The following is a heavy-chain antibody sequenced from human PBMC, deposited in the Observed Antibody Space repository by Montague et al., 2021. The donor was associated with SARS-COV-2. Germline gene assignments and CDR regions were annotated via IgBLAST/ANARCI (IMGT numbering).Heavy chain of an antibody. V-gene: IGHV4-34*01. CDR1: GGSFSDYY. CDR3: ARGQVTVFGVLIMLPAAGPLDS. J-gene: IGHJ6*02. D-gene: IGHD3-16*02. Sequence: SETLSLTCAVYGGSFSDYYWTWIRLAPGKGLEWIGEVDHRGSSSYNPSLQSRLTISVARSKNQFSLRLTPVTAADTAVYYCARGQVTVFGVLIMLPAAGPLDSWGLGTKVTVSS. CDR2: VDHRGSS.